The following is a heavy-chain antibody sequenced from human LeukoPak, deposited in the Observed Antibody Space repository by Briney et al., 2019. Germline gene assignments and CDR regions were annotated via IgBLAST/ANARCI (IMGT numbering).Heavy chain of an antibody. CDR1: GYTFTGYY. V-gene: IGHV1-2*02. CDR3: ARESSSGWYPDY. CDR2: INPNSGGT. J-gene: IGHJ4*02. D-gene: IGHD6-19*01. Sequence: ASVKVSCKASGYTFTGYYMHWVRQAPGEGLEWMGWINPNSGGTNYAQKFQGRVTMTRDTSISTAYMELRRLRSDDTAVYYCARESSSGWYPDYWGQGTLVIVSS.